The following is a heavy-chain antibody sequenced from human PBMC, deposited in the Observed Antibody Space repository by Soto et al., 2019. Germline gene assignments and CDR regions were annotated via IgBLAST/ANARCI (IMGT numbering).Heavy chain of an antibody. D-gene: IGHD6-13*01. Sequence: SETLSLTCTVSGGSISSNYWTWIRQPPGKGLEWIGYVYNSGSTNYNPSLKSRVTISEDTSESQFSLKVNSMTAADTAVYYCARYRREAVAGYTLDNWGQGILVTVSS. CDR2: VYNSGST. CDR1: GGSISSNY. CDR3: ARYRREAVAGYTLDN. V-gene: IGHV4-59*01. J-gene: IGHJ4*02.